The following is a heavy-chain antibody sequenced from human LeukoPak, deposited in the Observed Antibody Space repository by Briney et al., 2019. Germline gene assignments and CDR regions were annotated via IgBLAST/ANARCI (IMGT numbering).Heavy chain of an antibody. J-gene: IGHJ4*02. Sequence: GASVKVSCKASGYTFTSYYMHWVRQAPGQGLEWMGIINPSGGSTIYAQKLQDRVTMTRDTSTSTVYMELSSLRSEDTAVYYCARYSYGRRVFDYWGQGTLVTVSS. D-gene: IGHD5-18*01. V-gene: IGHV1-46*04. CDR2: INPSGGST. CDR3: ARYSYGRRVFDY. CDR1: GYTFTSYY.